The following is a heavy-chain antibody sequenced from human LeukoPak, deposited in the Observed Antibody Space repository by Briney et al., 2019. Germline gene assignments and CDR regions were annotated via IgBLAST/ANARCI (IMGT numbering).Heavy chain of an antibody. CDR3: AREFSWSGFFDY. J-gene: IGHJ4*02. CDR2: SNDSGGT. V-gene: IGHV4-34*01. D-gene: IGHD3-3*01. CDR1: GGTFSGYY. Sequence: PSETLSLTCAVYGGTFSGYYWSWIRQPPGKRLEWVGESNDSGGTNYNPSLKSRVTISADKSKNQVSLKLSSVTAADTAVYYCAREFSWSGFFDYWGQGTLVTVSS.